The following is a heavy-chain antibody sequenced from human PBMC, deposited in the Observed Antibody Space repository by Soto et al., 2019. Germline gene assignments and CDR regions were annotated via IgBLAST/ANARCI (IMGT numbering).Heavy chain of an antibody. CDR1: GYTFTSYD. Sequence: QVQLVQSGAEVKKPGASVKVSCKASGYTFTSYDINWVRQATGQGLEWMGWMNPNSGNTAYAQKFLGRVTMTRNTSLSTAHMALSSLRSEETAVYYCARERTRGFDPWGQGTLVTVSS. CDR2: MNPNSGNT. V-gene: IGHV1-8*01. CDR3: ARERTRGFDP. J-gene: IGHJ5*02.